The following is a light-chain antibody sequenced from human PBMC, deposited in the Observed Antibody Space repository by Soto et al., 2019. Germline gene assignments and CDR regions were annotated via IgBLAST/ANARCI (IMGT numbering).Light chain of an antibody. CDR1: SSNIGAGFD. V-gene: IGLV1-40*01. J-gene: IGLJ1*01. CDR3: NSYTTSSTYV. Sequence: QSVLTQPPSMSGAPGQRVTISCTGSSSNIGAGFDVHWYQQLPGTAPKLLIYGNSNRPSGVPDRFSGSKSGTSASLAITGLQADDEADYYCNSYTTSSTYVFGTGTKLTVL. CDR2: GNS.